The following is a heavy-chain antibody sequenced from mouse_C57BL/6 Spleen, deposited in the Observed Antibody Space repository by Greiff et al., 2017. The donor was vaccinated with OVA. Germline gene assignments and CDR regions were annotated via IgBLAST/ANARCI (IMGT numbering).Heavy chain of an antibody. Sequence: QVQLQQSGAELVKPGASVKLSCKASGYTFTEYTIHWVKQRSGQGLEWIGWFYPGSGSIKYNEKFKDKATLTADKSSSTVYMELSRLTSEDSAVYFCARHEKGYDYDGHYYAMDYWGQGTSVTVSS. V-gene: IGHV1-62-2*01. CDR1: GYTFTEYT. D-gene: IGHD2-4*01. CDR3: ARHEKGYDYDGHYYAMDY. J-gene: IGHJ4*01. CDR2: FYPGSGSI.